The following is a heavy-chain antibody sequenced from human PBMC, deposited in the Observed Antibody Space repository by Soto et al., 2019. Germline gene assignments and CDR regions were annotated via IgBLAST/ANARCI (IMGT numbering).Heavy chain of an antibody. CDR2: INAGNGDT. D-gene: IGHD3-16*01. J-gene: IGHJ3*01. V-gene: IGHV1-3*01. CDR1: GYTFTRYA. CDR3: ARKKVGASYPFYF. Sequence: QVHLVQSGAEVEKPGASVKVSCKASGYTFTRYALHWVRQAPGQRLEYMGWINAGNGDTGHPQKFQGRVTITRDTPASTLNVELASLSSEATAVYYCARKKVGASYPFYFWGQATVAVVSS.